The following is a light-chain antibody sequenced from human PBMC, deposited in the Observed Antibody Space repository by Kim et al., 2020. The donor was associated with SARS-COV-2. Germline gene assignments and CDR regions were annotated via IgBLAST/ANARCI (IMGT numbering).Light chain of an antibody. J-gene: IGKJ1*01. CDR3: KQYGSLPT. CDR1: QSVGSSY. CDR2: GAS. Sequence: EFVLTQSPGTLSLSPGERATLSCRASQSVGSSYLAWYQQKPGQAPRLLIYGASSRATGIPDWFSGSGSGTDFTLTISRLEPEEFAVYYSKQYGSLPTFGKGTKRDIK. V-gene: IGKV3-20*01.